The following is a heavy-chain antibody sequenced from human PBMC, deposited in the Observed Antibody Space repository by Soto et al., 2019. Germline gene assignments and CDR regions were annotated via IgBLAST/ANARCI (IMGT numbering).Heavy chain of an antibody. J-gene: IGHJ4*02. CDR2: IYHSGST. CDR1: GYSISSGYY. CDR3: ASLRKGYYENFDY. D-gene: IGHD3-22*01. V-gene: IGHV4-38-2*01. Sequence: SETLSLTCAVSGYSISSGYYWGWIRQPPGKGLGWIGSIYHSGSTYYNPSLKSRVTISVDTSKNQFSLKLSSVTAADTAVYYCASLRKGYYENFDYWGQGTLVTVSS.